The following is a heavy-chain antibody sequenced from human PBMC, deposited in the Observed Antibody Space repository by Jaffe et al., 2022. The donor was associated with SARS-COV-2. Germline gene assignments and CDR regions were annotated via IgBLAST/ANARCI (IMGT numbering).Heavy chain of an antibody. CDR3: AKDMATNRPLYYYGMDV. J-gene: IGHJ6*02. CDR1: GFTFSSYA. Sequence: EVQLLESGGGLVQPGGSLRLSCAASGFTFSSYAMSWVRQAPGKGLEWVSAISGSGGSTYYADSVKGRFTISRDNSKNTLYLQMNSLRAEDTAVYYCAKDMATNRPLYYYGMDVWGQGTTVTVSS. D-gene: IGHD5-12*01. CDR2: ISGSGGST. V-gene: IGHV3-23*01.